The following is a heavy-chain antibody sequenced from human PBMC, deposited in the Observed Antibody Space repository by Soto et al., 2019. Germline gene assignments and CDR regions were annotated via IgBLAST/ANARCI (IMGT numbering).Heavy chain of an antibody. CDR2: FSSTGST. V-gene: IGHV4-59*01. CDR3: ASGGGSPYHNHEFDF. D-gene: IGHD2-2*01. CDR1: GASITHYY. Sequence: QVQLQESGPGLVKPSETLSLTCAVSGASITHYYWNWIRQPPGKGLEWIVSFSSTGSTDYNPSLESRATITFHATINLYSLTLHSVPAADSAVYYCASGGGSPYHNHEFDFWGHGTLVTVSS. J-gene: IGHJ4*01.